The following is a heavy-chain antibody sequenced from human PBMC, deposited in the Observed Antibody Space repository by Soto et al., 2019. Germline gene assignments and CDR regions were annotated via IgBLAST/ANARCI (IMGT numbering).Heavy chain of an antibody. Sequence: EVQLLESGGGLVQPGGSLRLSCAASGFTFSSYAMSWVRQAPGKGLEWVSGISGSGGRTYYADSVKGRFTISRDNSKNTLYLQMNSLRAEVTAVYYCAKVGGSGSYYDGLFDYWGQGTLVTVSS. D-gene: IGHD3-10*01. J-gene: IGHJ4*02. CDR3: AKVGGSGSYYDGLFDY. CDR1: GFTFSSYA. V-gene: IGHV3-23*01. CDR2: ISGSGGRT.